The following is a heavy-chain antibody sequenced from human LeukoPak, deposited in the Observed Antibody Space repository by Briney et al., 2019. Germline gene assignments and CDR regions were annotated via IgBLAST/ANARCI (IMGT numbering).Heavy chain of an antibody. Sequence: GRSLRLSCAASGFTFSSYAMHWVRQAPGKGLEWVAVISYDGSNKYYADSVKGRFTISRDNSKNTLYLQMNSLRAEDTAVYYCAKRRSRVGASPFDYWGQGTLVTVSS. CDR2: ISYDGSNK. J-gene: IGHJ4*02. CDR3: AKRRSRVGASPFDY. CDR1: GFTFSSYA. V-gene: IGHV3-30-3*02. D-gene: IGHD1-26*01.